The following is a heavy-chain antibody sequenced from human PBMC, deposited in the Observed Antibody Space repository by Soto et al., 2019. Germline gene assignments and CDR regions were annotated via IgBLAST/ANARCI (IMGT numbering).Heavy chain of an antibody. J-gene: IGHJ4*02. CDR2: IVVGSGNT. Sequence: SVKVSCKASGFTFTSSAVQWVRQARGQRLEWIGWIVVGSGNTNYAQKFQERVTITRDMSTSTAYMELSSLRSEDTAVYYCAAKRKGSWDDSSGHRDWGQGTLGTVSS. D-gene: IGHD3-22*01. V-gene: IGHV1-58*01. CDR3: AAKRKGSWDDSSGHRD. CDR1: GFTFTSSA.